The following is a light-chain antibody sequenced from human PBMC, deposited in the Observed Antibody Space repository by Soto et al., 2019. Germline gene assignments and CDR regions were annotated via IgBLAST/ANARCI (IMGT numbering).Light chain of an antibody. CDR3: QRLNTSPFT. J-gene: IGKJ2*01. CDR1: QGIASY. V-gene: IGKV1-9*01. CDR2: AAS. Sequence: DIQLTQSPSFLSASVGDRVTITCRASQGIASYLAWYQQKPGKAPTLLIYAASTLQSGVPSRFSGSGSGTEFTLTLSSLQPEDFATFYCQRLNTSPFTFGQGTKLEI.